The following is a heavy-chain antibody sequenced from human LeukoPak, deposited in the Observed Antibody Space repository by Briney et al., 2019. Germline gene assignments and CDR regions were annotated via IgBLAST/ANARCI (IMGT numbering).Heavy chain of an antibody. J-gene: IGHJ4*02. CDR2: IYYSGST. CDR3: ARDYYGSGSYDY. CDR1: GGSISSYY. V-gene: IGHV4-59*01. D-gene: IGHD3-10*01. Sequence: SETLSLTCTVSGGSISSYYWSWIRQPPGKGLEWIGYIYYSGSTNYNPSLKSRVTISVDTSKNQFSLKLSSMTAADTAVYYCARDYYGSGSYDYWGQGTLVTVSS.